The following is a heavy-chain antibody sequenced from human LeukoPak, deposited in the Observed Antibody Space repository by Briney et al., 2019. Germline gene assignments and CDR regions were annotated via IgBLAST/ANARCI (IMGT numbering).Heavy chain of an antibody. D-gene: IGHD2/OR15-2a*01. CDR2: IYYSGST. Sequence: RPSETLSLTCTVSGGSIISSSYYWGWIRQPPGKGLEWIGSIYYSGSTYYNPSLKSRVTISVDTSKNQFSLKLSSVTAADTAVYYCASLLRDNWYFDLWGRGTLVTVSS. CDR1: GGSIISSSYY. J-gene: IGHJ2*01. CDR3: ASLLRDNWYFDL. V-gene: IGHV4-39*01.